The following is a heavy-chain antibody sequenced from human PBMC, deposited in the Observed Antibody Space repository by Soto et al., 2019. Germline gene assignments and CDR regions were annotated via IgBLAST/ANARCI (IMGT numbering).Heavy chain of an antibody. Sequence: QVQLVQSGGEVKKPGASVKVSCKASGYRFSSYGLNWLRQAPGEGPEWMGWINTFNGNTNSAQKFQGRLRVTTDTTTSTVFMELSSLTPDDTAVYFCASELRISPSAPLDYWGQGTLITVSS. CDR1: GYRFSSYG. CDR3: ASELRISPSAPLDY. J-gene: IGHJ4*02. CDR2: INTFNGNT. V-gene: IGHV1-18*01. D-gene: IGHD2-21*01.